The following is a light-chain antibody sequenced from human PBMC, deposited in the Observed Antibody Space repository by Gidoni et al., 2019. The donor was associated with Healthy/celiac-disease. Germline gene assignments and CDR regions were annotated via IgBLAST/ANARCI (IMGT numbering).Light chain of an antibody. Sequence: DIVLTQSPATLSLSPGARATLSCRASQSVSSYLAWYQQKPGQAHRLLIYDASNRATGIPARLSGSGSGTDFTLTISSLEPEDFAVYYCQQRSNWPPGFTFGPGTKVDIK. CDR3: QQRSNWPPGFT. J-gene: IGKJ3*01. CDR2: DAS. CDR1: QSVSSY. V-gene: IGKV3-11*01.